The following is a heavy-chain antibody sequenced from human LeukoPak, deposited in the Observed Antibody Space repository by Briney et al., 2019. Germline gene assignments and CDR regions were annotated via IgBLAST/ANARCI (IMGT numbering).Heavy chain of an antibody. Sequence: GGSLRLSCAASGLTFSDYYMSWIRQAPGKGLEWVSYISSSGSTIYYADSVKGRFTISRDNAKNSLYLQMNSLRAEDTAVYYCARDATYYYGSGSYYGYWGQGTLVTVSS. J-gene: IGHJ4*02. CDR1: GLTFSDYY. CDR3: ARDATYYYGSGSYYGY. CDR2: ISSSGSTI. D-gene: IGHD3-10*01. V-gene: IGHV3-11*01.